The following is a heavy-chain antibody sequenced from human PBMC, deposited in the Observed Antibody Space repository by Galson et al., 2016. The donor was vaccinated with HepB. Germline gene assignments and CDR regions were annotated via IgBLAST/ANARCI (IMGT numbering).Heavy chain of an antibody. CDR2: ISDYRGVS. D-gene: IGHD4-11*01. CDR1: GYTFINYG. CDR3: ARDVHDFGNPGGY. Sequence: SVKVSCKASGYTFINYGITWVRQAPGQGLEWMGWISDYRGVSEYEQKFQGRVTMTTDTSSSTAYMELRSLRYDDTAVYYCARDVHDFGNPGGYWGQGTPVTVSS. J-gene: IGHJ4*02. V-gene: IGHV1-18*04.